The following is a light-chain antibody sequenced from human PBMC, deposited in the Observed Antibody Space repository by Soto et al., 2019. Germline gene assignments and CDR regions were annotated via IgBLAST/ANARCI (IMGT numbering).Light chain of an antibody. V-gene: IGKV4-1*01. Sequence: DIVMTQSPASLAVSLGERATINCKSSQSVLYSSNNKNYLAWYQQKPGQPPKLLNYWASTRESGVPDRFSGSGSGTDFTLTIGSLQGEDVALYYCQPYYTSPLAFGGGTKVEIK. J-gene: IGKJ4*01. CDR2: WAS. CDR1: QSVLYSSNNKNY. CDR3: QPYYTSPLA.